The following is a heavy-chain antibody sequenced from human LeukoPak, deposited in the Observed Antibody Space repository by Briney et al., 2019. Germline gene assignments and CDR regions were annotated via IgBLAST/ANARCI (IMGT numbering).Heavy chain of an antibody. CDR3: ATDRGHFDY. CDR1: GFTFSSCA. Sequence: GRSLRLSCAASGFTFSSCAMHWVRQAPGKGLEWVSSISSSSSYIYYADSVKGRFTISRDNAKNSLYLQMNSLRAEDTAVYYCATDRGHFDYWGQGTLVTVSS. CDR2: ISSSSSYI. V-gene: IGHV3-21*01. J-gene: IGHJ4*02.